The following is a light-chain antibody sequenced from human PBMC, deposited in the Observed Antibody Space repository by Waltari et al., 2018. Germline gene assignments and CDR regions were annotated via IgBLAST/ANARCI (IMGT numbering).Light chain of an antibody. CDR1: SSNIGAGYD. V-gene: IGLV1-40*01. CDR3: QSYDRSLSGSV. Sequence: QSVLTQPPSVSGAPGQRVTISCTGSSSNIGAGYDVHWYQQLPGTAPKLLIYDNNHRPSGVTDRCSGSESGTSASLTITGIQAKDKTDYYCQSYDRSLSGSVFGGGTKLTVL. J-gene: IGLJ2*01. CDR2: DNN.